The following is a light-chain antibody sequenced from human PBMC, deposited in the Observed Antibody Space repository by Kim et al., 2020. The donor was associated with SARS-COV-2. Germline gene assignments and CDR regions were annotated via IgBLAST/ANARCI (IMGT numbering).Light chain of an antibody. CDR1: QSVSSN. J-gene: IGKJ1*01. Sequence: SPGDRATLSCRASQSVSSNYLAWYQQRPGQAPRLLIYGASNRATGIPDRFSGSGSGTAFTLTISSLQSEDFAVYYCQQYNKWWTFGQGTKVDIK. CDR3: QQYNKWWT. V-gene: IGKV3D-15*01. CDR2: GAS.